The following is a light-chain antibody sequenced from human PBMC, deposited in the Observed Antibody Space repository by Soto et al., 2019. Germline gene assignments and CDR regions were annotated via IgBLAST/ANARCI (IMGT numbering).Light chain of an antibody. CDR1: SSDVGGYNY. V-gene: IGLV2-14*01. Sequence: QSVLTQPASVSGSPGQSITISCTGTSSDVGGYNYVSSYQQHPGKAPKLMIYDVSNRPSGVSNRFSGSKSGNTASLTISGLQAEDEADYYCSSYTSSSTLVFGTGTKVTV. J-gene: IGLJ1*01. CDR2: DVS. CDR3: SSYTSSSTLV.